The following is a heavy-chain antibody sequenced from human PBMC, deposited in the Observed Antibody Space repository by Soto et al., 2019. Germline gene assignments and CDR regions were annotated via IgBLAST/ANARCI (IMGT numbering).Heavy chain of an antibody. Sequence: SETLSLTCTVSGGSISSGDYYWSWIRQPPGKGLEWIGEINHSGSTNYNPSLKSRVTISVDTSKNQFSLKLSSVTAADTAVYYCARARVGYSGYRFDYWGQGTLVTVSS. J-gene: IGHJ4*02. D-gene: IGHD5-12*01. CDR1: GGSISSGDYY. CDR3: ARARVGYSGYRFDY. V-gene: IGHV4-39*07. CDR2: INHSGST.